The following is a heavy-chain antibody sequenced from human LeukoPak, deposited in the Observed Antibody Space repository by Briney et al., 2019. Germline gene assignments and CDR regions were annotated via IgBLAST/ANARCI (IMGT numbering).Heavy chain of an antibody. J-gene: IGHJ4*02. CDR2: IYYSGST. V-gene: IGHV4-59*08. Sequence: PSETLSLTCTLSGGSISIGDFKWSWIRQSPGKGLEWIGYIYYSGSTNYNPSLKSRVTISVDTSKNQFSLKLSSVTAADTAVYYCARQRHIVVGPDYWGQGTLVTVSS. D-gene: IGHD2-21*01. CDR1: GGSISIGDF. CDR3: ARQRHIVVGPDY.